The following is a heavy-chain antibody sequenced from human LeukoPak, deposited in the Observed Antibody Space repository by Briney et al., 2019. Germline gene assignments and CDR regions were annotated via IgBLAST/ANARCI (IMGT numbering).Heavy chain of an antibody. CDR1: GGSISSYY. J-gene: IGHJ3*02. CDR2: IYYSGST. CDR3: ARATIYSGAIAFDI. Sequence: SETLSLTCTDSGGSISSYYWSWIRQPPGKGLEWIGYIYYSGSTNYNPSLKSRVTISVDTSKNQFSLKLGSVTAADTAVYYCARATIYSGAIAFDIWGQGTMVTVSS. V-gene: IGHV4-59*01. D-gene: IGHD2/OR15-2a*01.